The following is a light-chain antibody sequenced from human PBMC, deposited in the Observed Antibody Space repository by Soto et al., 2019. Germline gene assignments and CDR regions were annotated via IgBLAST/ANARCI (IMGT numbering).Light chain of an antibody. CDR2: GAS. J-gene: IGKJ4*01. V-gene: IGKV3-15*01. CDR3: QQYNSWPIT. Sequence: EIVMTQSPATLSVSPGERATLSCRASQGVTSDLAWYQHKPGQVPRLLIYGASTGATGIPARFSGSGSGTEFTLTINSLQSEYFAIYYCQQYNSWPITFGGGTKVEI. CDR1: QGVTSD.